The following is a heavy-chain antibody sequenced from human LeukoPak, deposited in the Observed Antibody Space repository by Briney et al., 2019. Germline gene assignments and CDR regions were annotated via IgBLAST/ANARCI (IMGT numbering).Heavy chain of an antibody. V-gene: IGHV4-30-4*07. Sequence: SSETLSLTCAVSGGSISSGGYSWSWIRQTPGKGLEWIAYIHDSGSTYNNPSLKSRISISIDTSKNQFSLKLNSVTAADTAVYYCARNTYGDYDGYYYYYMDVWGKGTTVTVSS. CDR1: GGSISSGGYS. CDR2: IHDSGST. J-gene: IGHJ6*03. CDR3: ARNTYGDYDGYYYYYMDV. D-gene: IGHD4-17*01.